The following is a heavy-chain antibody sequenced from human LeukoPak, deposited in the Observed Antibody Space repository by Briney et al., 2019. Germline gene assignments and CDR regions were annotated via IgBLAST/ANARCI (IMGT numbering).Heavy chain of an antibody. Sequence: SETLSLTCTVSGGSISGSYWSWIRQPPGKGLEWIGYIYYSETYYNPSLKSRVTISLDTSKNQFSLNLRFVTAADTAVYYCARTQGWGTVRTGYYYGMDVWGRGTTVTVSS. J-gene: IGHJ6*02. CDR3: ARTQGWGTVRTGYYYGMDV. CDR1: GGSISGSY. D-gene: IGHD4-11*01. V-gene: IGHV4-59*08. CDR2: IYYSET.